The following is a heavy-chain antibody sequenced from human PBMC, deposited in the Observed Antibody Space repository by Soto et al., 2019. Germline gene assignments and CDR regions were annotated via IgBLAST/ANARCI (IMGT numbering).Heavy chain of an antibody. D-gene: IGHD6-19*01. J-gene: IGHJ4*02. V-gene: IGHV3-30-3*01. CDR3: ARDRVVAGIGEIDY. CDR1: GFTFSNSA. Sequence: QVQRVESGGGVVQPGRSLRLSCAASGFTFSNSAMHWARQAPGKGLEWASVISYDGNNKYYADSVKRRFTISRDKSMNTLYLQMNSLRPEDTAVYYCARDRVVAGIGEIDYWGQGTLVPVSS. CDR2: ISYDGNNK.